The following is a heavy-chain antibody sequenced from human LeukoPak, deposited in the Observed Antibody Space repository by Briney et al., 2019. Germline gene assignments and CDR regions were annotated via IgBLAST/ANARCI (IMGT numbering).Heavy chain of an antibody. CDR2: ISSSGSTI. D-gene: IGHD2-2*01. J-gene: IGHJ4*02. Sequence: GGSLRLSCAASGFTFSNAYMNWVRQAPGKGLEWVSYISSSGSTIYYADSVKGRFTISRDNAKNSLYLQMNSLRAEDTAVYYCARGGYCSSTSCYADYFDYWGQGTLVTVSS. V-gene: IGHV3-11*04. CDR1: GFTFSNAY. CDR3: ARGGYCSSTSCYADYFDY.